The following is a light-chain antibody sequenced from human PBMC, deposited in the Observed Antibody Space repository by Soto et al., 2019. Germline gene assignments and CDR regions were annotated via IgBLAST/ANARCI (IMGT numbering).Light chain of an antibody. V-gene: IGKV3D-15*01. J-gene: IGKJ4*01. CDR3: QQYDDWLRLT. CDR1: QSVNIY. Sequence: TLSVSPGERATLSCRASQSVNIYLAWYQQKPGQAPRLLISGASSRATGIPARFSGSGSGTEFNLTISSLQSEDFAVYFCQQYDDWLRLTFGGGTKVDIK. CDR2: GAS.